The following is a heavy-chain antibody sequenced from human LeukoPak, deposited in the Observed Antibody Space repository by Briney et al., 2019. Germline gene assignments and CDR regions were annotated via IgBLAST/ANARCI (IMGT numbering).Heavy chain of an antibody. V-gene: IGHV1-46*01. CDR1: GYTFTSYY. CDR2: INPSGGST. D-gene: IGHD2-2*01. J-gene: IGHJ6*03. Sequence: ASVKVSCKASGYTFTSYYIHWVRQAPGQGLEWMGIINPSGGSTSYAQKFQGRVTMTRDTSTSTVYMELSSLRSEDTAVYYCARDRRCSSTSCPEDYYYYYMDVWGKGTTVTVSS. CDR3: ARDRRCSSTSCPEDYYYYYMDV.